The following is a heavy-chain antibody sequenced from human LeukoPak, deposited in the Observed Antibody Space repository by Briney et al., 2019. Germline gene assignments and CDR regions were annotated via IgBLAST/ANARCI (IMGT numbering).Heavy chain of an antibody. CDR2: IGGRGGST. Sequence: PGGSLRLSCVASGFTFSSHAMAWVRQAPGKGLEWVSAIGGRGGSTYYADSVKGRFTISRDNSKNTPYLQMNSLRAEDTALYYCARDPGVVAFHYFDFWGQGTLVTVSS. J-gene: IGHJ4*02. CDR3: ARDPGVVAFHYFDF. D-gene: IGHD3-3*01. V-gene: IGHV3-23*01. CDR1: GFTFSSHA.